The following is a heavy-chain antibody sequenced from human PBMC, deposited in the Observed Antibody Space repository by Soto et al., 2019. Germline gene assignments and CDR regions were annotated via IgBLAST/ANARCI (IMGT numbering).Heavy chain of an antibody. CDR3: AKDCGWPGGLDP. CDR2: ISYDGSNK. V-gene: IGHV3-30*18. D-gene: IGHD3-16*01. Sequence: QVQLVESGGGVVQPGRSLRLSCAASGFTFSSYGMHWVRQAPGKGLEWVAVISYDGSNKYYADSVKGRFTISRDNSKNTLYLKMNSLRAEDTAAYSSAKDCGWPGGLDPWGQGTLVTVSS. J-gene: IGHJ5*02. CDR1: GFTFSSYG.